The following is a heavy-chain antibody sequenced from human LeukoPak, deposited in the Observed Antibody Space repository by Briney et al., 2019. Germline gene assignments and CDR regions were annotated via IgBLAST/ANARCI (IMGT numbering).Heavy chain of an antibody. V-gene: IGHV1-69*05. Sequence: SVKVSCKASGGTFSSYAISWVRQAPGQGLEWMGGIIPIFGTANYAQKFQGRVTITTDESTSTAYMELSSLRSEDTAVYYCASIAAADYYYYYMDVWGKGTTVTVSS. CDR3: ASIAAADYYYYYMDV. D-gene: IGHD6-13*01. J-gene: IGHJ6*03. CDR1: GGTFSSYA. CDR2: IIPIFGTA.